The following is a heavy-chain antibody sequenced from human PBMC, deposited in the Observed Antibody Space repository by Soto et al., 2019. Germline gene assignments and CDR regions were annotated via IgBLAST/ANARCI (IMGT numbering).Heavy chain of an antibody. V-gene: IGHV3-48*02. CDR1: GFTFSSYS. Sequence: EVQLVESGGGLVQPGGSLRLSCAASGFTFSSYSMNWVRQAPGKGLEWVSYISSSSSTIYYADSVKGRFTISRDNAKNSLYLEINSLRDEDTAVYDCARDITLLGVGGDYYGMDVCGEGSTVTFSA. D-gene: IGHD3-3*01. CDR2: ISSSSSTI. J-gene: IGHJ6*04. CDR3: ARDITLLGVGGDYYGMDV.